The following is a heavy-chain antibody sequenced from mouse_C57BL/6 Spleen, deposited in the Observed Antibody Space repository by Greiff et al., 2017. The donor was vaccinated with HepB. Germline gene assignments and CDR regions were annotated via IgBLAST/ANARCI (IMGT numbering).Heavy chain of an antibody. V-gene: IGHV1-61*01. CDR2: IYPSDSET. J-gene: IGHJ1*03. CDR3: ARSGYFDV. CDR1: GYTFTSYW. Sequence: VQLQQSGAELVRPGSSVKLSCKASGYTFTSYWMDWVKQRPGQGLEWIGNIYPSDSETRYNQKFKDKATLTVDKSSSTASMQLSSLTSEDSAVYYCARSGYFDVWGTGTTVTVSS.